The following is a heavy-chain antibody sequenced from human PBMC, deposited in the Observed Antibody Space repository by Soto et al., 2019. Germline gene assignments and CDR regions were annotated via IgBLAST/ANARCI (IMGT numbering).Heavy chain of an antibody. CDR3: AGSYGPFYDSSYYGLARNYFDY. CDR1: GFTFGSHA. CDR2: IAFDGSNK. V-gene: IGHV3-30*04. J-gene: IGHJ4*02. Sequence: GGSLRLSCVGSGFTFGSHAMNWVRQAPGKGLEWVSVIAFDGSNKYYADSVRGRFTISRDNSKNTLFLQMDSLRSDDSAIYYCAGSYGPFYDSSYYGLARNYFDYWGQGTLVTVSS. D-gene: IGHD3-22*01.